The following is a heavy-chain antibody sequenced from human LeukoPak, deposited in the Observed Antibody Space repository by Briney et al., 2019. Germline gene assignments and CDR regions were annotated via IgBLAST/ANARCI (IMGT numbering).Heavy chain of an antibody. CDR1: GGSFSGYY. CDR3: ARAWGSGWYIDY. CDR2: INHSGST. J-gene: IGHJ4*02. D-gene: IGHD6-19*01. V-gene: IGHV4-34*01. Sequence: SETLSLTCAVYGGSFSGYYWSWIRQPPGKGLEWIGEINHSGSTNYNPSLKSRVTISVDTFKNQFSLKLSSVTAADTAVYYCARAWGSGWYIDYWGQGTLVTVSS.